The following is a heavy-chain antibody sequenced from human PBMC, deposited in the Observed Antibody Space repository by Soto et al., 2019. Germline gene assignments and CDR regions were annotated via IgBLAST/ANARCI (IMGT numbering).Heavy chain of an antibody. Sequence: GGSLRLSCAASGFTFSSYAMHWVRQAPGKGLEWVAVISYDGSNKYYADSVKGRFTISRDNSKNTLYLQMNSLRAEDTAVHYCARSRYGDYGYYFDYWGQGTLVTVSS. CDR1: GFTFSSYA. CDR3: ARSRYGDYGYYFDY. V-gene: IGHV3-30-3*01. CDR2: ISYDGSNK. D-gene: IGHD4-17*01. J-gene: IGHJ4*02.